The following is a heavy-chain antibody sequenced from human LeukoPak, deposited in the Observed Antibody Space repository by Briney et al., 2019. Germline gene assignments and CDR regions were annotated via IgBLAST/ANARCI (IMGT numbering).Heavy chain of an antibody. J-gene: IGHJ4*02. D-gene: IGHD2-8*01. V-gene: IGHV1-18*01. CDR3: ARGAGYCTNGVCYTCDY. CDR1: GYTFTSYG. CDR2: ISAYNGNT. Sequence: ASVKVSCKASGYTFTSYGISWVRQAPGQGLEWMGWISAYNGNTNYAQKLQGRVTMTTDTSTSTAYMELRSLRSDDTAVYYCARGAGYCTNGVCYTCDYWGQGTLVTVSS.